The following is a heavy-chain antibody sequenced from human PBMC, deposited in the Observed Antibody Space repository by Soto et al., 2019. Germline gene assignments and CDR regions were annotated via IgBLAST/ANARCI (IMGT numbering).Heavy chain of an antibody. V-gene: IGHV3-21*01. Sequence: PGGSLRLSCAASGFTFSSYSMNWVRQAPGKGLEWVSSISSSSSYRYYADSVKGRFTISRDNAKNSLYLQMNSLRAEDTAVYYCAREGCSGGSCYPTLDYWGQGTLVTVSS. J-gene: IGHJ4*02. CDR3: AREGCSGGSCYPTLDY. CDR1: GFTFSSYS. D-gene: IGHD2-15*01. CDR2: ISSSSSYR.